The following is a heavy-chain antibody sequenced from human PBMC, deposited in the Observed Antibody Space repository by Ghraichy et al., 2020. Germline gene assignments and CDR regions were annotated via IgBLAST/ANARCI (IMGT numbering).Heavy chain of an antibody. CDR3: ARVPHGRIAAAGTEDVYYYYGMDV. CDR2: INHSGST. D-gene: IGHD6-13*01. V-gene: IGHV4-34*01. J-gene: IGHJ6*02. CDR1: GGSFSGYY. Sequence: SETLSLTCAVYGGSFSGYYWSWIRQPPGKGLEWIGEINHSGSTNYNPSLKSRVTISVDTSKNQFSLKLSSVTAADTAVYYCARVPHGRIAAAGTEDVYYYYGMDVWGQGTTVTVSS.